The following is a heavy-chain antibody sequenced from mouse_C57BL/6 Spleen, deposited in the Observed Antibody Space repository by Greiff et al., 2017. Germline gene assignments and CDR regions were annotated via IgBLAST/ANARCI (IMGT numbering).Heavy chain of an antibody. V-gene: IGHV1-47*01. D-gene: IGHD1-1*01. CDR2: FHPYNDDT. Sequence: VQLQQSGAELVKPGASVKMSCKASGYTFTTYPIEWMKQNHGKSLEWIGNFHPYNDDTKYNEKLKGKATLTVEKFSSPVYLELSRLTSVDSAVYYCARGYYGSRPYWYFDVWGTGTTVTVSS. CDR1: GYTFTTYP. CDR3: ARGYYGSRPYWYFDV. J-gene: IGHJ1*03.